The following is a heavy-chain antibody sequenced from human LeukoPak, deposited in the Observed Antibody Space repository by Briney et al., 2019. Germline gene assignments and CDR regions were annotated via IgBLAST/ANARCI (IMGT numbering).Heavy chain of an antibody. D-gene: IGHD5-18*01. Sequence: GSSVKVSCKASGYTFTGYYMHWVRQAPGQGLEWMGWINPNSGGTNYAQKLQGRVTMTRDTSISTAYMELSRLRSDDTAVYYCARGAGGYSYGSPDYWGQGTLVTVSS. V-gene: IGHV1-2*02. J-gene: IGHJ4*02. CDR3: ARGAGGYSYGSPDY. CDR2: INPNSGGT. CDR1: GYTFTGYY.